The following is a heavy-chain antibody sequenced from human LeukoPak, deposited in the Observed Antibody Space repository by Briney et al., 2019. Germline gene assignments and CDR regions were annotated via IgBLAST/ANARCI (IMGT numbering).Heavy chain of an antibody. V-gene: IGHV1-8*03. D-gene: IGHD2-2*01. CDR1: VYTFTSYD. J-gene: IGHJ6*03. CDR2: MNPNRGNS. Sequence: ASLSVSSTPSVYTFTSYDINWVRPGTGQGLEWMGWMNPNRGNSGYAQKFQGRVTITRNTSISTAYMELSSLRSEDTAVYYCARGRYCSSTSCYVPDDYYYYYYMDVWGKGTTVTVSS. CDR3: ARGRYCSSTSCYVPDDYYYYYYMDV.